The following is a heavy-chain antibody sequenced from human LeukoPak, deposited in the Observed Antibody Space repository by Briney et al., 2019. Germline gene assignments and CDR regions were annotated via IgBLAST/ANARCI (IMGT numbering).Heavy chain of an antibody. Sequence: PSETLSLTCAVYGGSFSGYYWSWIRQPPGKGLEWIGEINHSGSTNYYPSLKSRVTISVDTSKNQFSLKLSSVTAADTAVYYCARGLVDTAMVHIIYYYYYYMDVWGKGTTVTVSS. V-gene: IGHV4-34*01. CDR1: GGSFSGYY. J-gene: IGHJ6*03. D-gene: IGHD5-18*01. CDR2: INHSGST. CDR3: ARGLVDTAMVHIIYYYYYYMDV.